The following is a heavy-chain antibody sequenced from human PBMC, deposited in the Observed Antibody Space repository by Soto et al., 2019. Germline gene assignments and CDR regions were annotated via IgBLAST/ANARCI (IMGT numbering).Heavy chain of an antibody. V-gene: IGHV3-48*01. D-gene: IGHD6-13*01. CDR2: ISSATTTI. Sequence: EVQLVESGGGLVQPGGSLRLSCAASGFTFSSYSMNWVRQAPGKGLEWVSYISSATTTIYYADSVKGRFTISRDNAKNSLYLQMNSLRADDTAVYYCARGTAAAGPKLDYWGQGTLVTVSS. CDR1: GFTFSSYS. CDR3: ARGTAAAGPKLDY. J-gene: IGHJ4*02.